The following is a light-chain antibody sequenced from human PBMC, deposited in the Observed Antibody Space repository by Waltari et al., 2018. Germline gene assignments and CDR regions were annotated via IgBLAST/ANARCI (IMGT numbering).Light chain of an antibody. CDR2: DAS. V-gene: IGKV1-33*01. CDR1: QDISNY. J-gene: IGKJ4*01. Sequence: DCKMTQSRSVLSLAVRDRVSITCHASQDISNYLNWYQQKPGKDTKLLIYDASNLEKGVPSRFSGSGSGTDFTFTISSLQPEDIATYYCQQYDNLPLTFGGGTKVEIK. CDR3: QQYDNLPLT.